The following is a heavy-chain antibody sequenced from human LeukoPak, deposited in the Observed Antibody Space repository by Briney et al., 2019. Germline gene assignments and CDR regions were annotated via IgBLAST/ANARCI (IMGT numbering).Heavy chain of an antibody. J-gene: IGHJ3*02. CDR1: GFIISSYW. CDR3: ARGGTYDI. Sequence: GGSLRLSCAASGFIISSYWMTWVRQAPGKGLEWVDNLKQDGSQTNYVDSVKGRFTISRDNAKKSLYLQMNSLRGEDTAVYYCARGGTYDIWGQGTRVTVSS. V-gene: IGHV3-7*01. CDR2: LKQDGSQT.